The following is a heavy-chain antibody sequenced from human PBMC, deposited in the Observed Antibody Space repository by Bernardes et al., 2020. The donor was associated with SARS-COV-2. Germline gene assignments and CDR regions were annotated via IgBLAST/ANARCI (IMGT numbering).Heavy chain of an antibody. CDR3: ARDRRRDILTGFWDY. J-gene: IGHJ4*02. Sequence: GGSLRLSCAASGFTFSSYSMNWVRQAPGKGLEWVSSISSSSSYIYYADSVKGRFTISRDNAKNSLYLQMNSLRAEDTAVYYCARDRRRDILTGFWDYWGQGTLVTVSS. CDR2: ISSSSSYI. D-gene: IGHD3-9*01. CDR1: GFTFSSYS. V-gene: IGHV3-21*01.